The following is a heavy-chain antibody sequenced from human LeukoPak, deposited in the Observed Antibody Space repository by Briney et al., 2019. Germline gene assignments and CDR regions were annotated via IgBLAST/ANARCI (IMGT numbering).Heavy chain of an antibody. CDR2: INQDASVR. CDR3: ARAFSDVGDAFDM. J-gene: IGHJ3*02. CDR1: GFTFSSHW. V-gene: IGHV3-74*01. Sequence: GGSPRLSCVASGFTFSSHWMHWVRQAPGKGLEWVSRINQDASVRDYAGSARGRFTISRDNAKNMLYLQMDSLRAEDTAVYYCARAFSDVGDAFDMWGQGTMVTASS.